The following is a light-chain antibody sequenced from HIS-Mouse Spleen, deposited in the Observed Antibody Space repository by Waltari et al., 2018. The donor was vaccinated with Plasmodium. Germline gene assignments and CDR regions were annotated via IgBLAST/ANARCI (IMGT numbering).Light chain of an antibody. CDR2: GAS. CDR1: PSVSSSY. Sequence: EIVLTKSPGTLSLSPGERATLSCRASPSVSSSYLAWYQQKPGQAPRLLIYGASSRATGIPDRFSGSGSGTDFTLTISRLEPEDFAVYYCQQYSSSPLTFGGGTKVEIK. CDR3: QQYSSSPLT. J-gene: IGKJ4*01. V-gene: IGKV3-20*01.